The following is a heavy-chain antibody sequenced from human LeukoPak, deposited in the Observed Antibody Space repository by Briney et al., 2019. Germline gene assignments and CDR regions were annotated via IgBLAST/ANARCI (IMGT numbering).Heavy chain of an antibody. D-gene: IGHD6-13*01. CDR3: ARDLGAAPGIFFDF. J-gene: IGHJ4*02. V-gene: IGHV1-18*01. CDR2: ISACNGNT. Sequence: GASVKLSCKTSGYTFTSFGVSWVRQAPGQGLEWMGWISACNGNTNYAQILRGRVTMTADTSTSTAYMELRSLRSDDTAVYYCARDLGAAPGIFFDFWGQGTLVTVSS. CDR1: GYTFTSFG.